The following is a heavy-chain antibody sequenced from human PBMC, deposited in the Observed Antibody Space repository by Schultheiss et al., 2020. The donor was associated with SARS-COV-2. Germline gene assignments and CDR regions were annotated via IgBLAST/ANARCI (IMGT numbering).Heavy chain of an antibody. V-gene: IGHV4-59*12. CDR1: GGSISSYY. D-gene: IGHD3-16*01. CDR3: ARGAGGYYYYYYMDV. CDR2: IYDSGST. J-gene: IGHJ6*03. Sequence: SETLSLTCTVSGGSISSYYWSWIRQPPGKGLEWIGYIYDSGSTNYNASLKSRATISRDTSKNQFSLKLSSVTAADTAVYYCARGAGGYYYYYYMDVWGKGTTVTVSS.